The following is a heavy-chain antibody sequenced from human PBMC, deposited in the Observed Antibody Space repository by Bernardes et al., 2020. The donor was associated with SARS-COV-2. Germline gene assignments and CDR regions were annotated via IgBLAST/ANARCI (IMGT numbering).Heavy chain of an antibody. D-gene: IGHD6-13*01. CDR2: IYYSGST. CDR1: GGSISSSSYY. J-gene: IGHJ5*02. V-gene: IGHV4-39*01. Sequence: SETLSLTCTVSGGSISSSSYYWGWIRQPPGKGLEWIGSIYYSGSTYYNPSLKSRVTISVDTSKNQFSLKLSSVTAADTAVYYCATLYSSSWYVMPCWFDPWGQGTLVTVSS. CDR3: ATLYSSSWYVMPCWFDP.